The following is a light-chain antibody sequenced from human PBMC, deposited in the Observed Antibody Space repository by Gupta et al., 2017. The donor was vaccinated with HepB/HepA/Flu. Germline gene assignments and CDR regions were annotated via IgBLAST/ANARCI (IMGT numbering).Light chain of an antibody. CDR1: RSLVSTNGYTY. V-gene: IGKV2-30*01. CDR2: LVS. CDR3: MQYPQTPHT. Sequence: DVVLTQSPLSLPVTLGQPASISCTSSRSLVSTNGYTYLDWYHQGPGQSPRRLIYLVSKRDSGVPDRFSGSGSGTDFTLKISRVEAEDLGVYYCMQYPQTPHTFGQGTKLEIK. J-gene: IGKJ1*01.